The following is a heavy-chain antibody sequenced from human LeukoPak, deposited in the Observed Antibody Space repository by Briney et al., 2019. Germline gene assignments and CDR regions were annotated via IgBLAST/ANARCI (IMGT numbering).Heavy chain of an antibody. Sequence: SETLSLTCTVSGGSISSYYWSWIRQPAGKGLRWIGRIYTSGSTNYNPSLKSRVTMSVDTSKNRFSLKLSSVTAADTAVYYCARSVLDPNWFDPWGQGTLVTVSS. V-gene: IGHV4-4*07. CDR1: GGSISSYY. CDR3: ARSVLDPNWFDP. CDR2: IYTSGST. D-gene: IGHD3/OR15-3a*01. J-gene: IGHJ5*02.